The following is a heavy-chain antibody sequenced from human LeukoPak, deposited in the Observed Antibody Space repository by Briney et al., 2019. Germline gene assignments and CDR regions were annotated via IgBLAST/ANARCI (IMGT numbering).Heavy chain of an antibody. J-gene: IGHJ4*02. Sequence: GGSLRLSCAASGFTFSNYWMTWVRQAPGKGLEWVGNMKQDGSEIYYVDSVKGRFSISRDNTKSSLYLQMNSLRADDTAVYYCARESTYNYAYAIDYWGQGTLVSVLS. CDR3: ARESTYNYAYAIDY. D-gene: IGHD5-18*01. CDR2: MKQDGSEI. CDR1: GFTFSNYW. V-gene: IGHV3-7*01.